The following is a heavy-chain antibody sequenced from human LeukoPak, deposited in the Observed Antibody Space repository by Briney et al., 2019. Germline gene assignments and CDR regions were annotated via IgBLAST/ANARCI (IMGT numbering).Heavy chain of an antibody. V-gene: IGHV3-74*03. CDR3: ARLLSGQKKMDV. J-gene: IGHJ6*02. CDR2: INSDGSNT. CDR1: GFTFSSYW. D-gene: IGHD1-1*01. Sequence: GGSLRLSCAASGFTFSSYWMYWVGQAPGKGLVWVSRINSDGSNTKYADSVKGRFTISRDNAKNMLYLQMNSLRAEDTGVYYCARLLSGQKKMDVWGQGTTVTVSS.